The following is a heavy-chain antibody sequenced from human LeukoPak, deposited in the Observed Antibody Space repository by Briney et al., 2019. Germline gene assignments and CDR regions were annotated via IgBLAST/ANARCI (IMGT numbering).Heavy chain of an antibody. CDR1: GFIFYNYA. V-gene: IGHV3-74*01. J-gene: IGHJ6*03. CDR3: LAGYYYYYMDV. Sequence: GGSLRLSCAASGFIFYNYAMSWVRQAPGKGLVWVARINTHGSSTNYADSVKGRFTISRDNAKNTLYLQMTSLSAEDTAVYYALAGYYYYYMDVWGKGTTVTVSS. D-gene: IGHD6-13*01. CDR2: INTHGSST.